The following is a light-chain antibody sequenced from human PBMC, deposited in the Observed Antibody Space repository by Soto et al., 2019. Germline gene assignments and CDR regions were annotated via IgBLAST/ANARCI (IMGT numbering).Light chain of an antibody. V-gene: IGLV1-44*01. CDR3: ATWDASLNGRV. Sequence: QYVLTQPPSASGTPGQRVTISCSGSSSSIGSNTVNWYQQLPGTAPKLLIYGHNQRPSGVPDRFSGSKSGTSASLAISGLQSEDEADYYCATWDASLNGRVFGGGTKLTVL. CDR2: GHN. J-gene: IGLJ2*01. CDR1: SSSIGSNT.